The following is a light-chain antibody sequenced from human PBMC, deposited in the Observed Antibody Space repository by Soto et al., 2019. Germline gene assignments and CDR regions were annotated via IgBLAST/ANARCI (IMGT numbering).Light chain of an antibody. Sequence: DIQMTQSPSTLSASVGDRVTITCRASQSISSWLAWYQQKPGKAPKLLIYDASSLESGVPSRFSGSGSATEFTLTISSLQPDDFETYYCQQYNSYSSYTFGQGTKLEIK. J-gene: IGKJ2*01. CDR1: QSISSW. V-gene: IGKV1-5*01. CDR3: QQYNSYSSYT. CDR2: DAS.